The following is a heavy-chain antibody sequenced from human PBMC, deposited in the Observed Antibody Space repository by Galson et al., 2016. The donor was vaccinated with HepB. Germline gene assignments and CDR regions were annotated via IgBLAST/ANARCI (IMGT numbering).Heavy chain of an antibody. J-gene: IGHJ4*02. CDR1: GFIFNTDW. CDR2: IKKHGSEI. CDR3: AALDAPLLRTAY. Sequence: SLRLSSAAAGFIFNTDWMSWVRQAPGKGLEWVAMIKKHGSEIYYVDSVKGRFTISRDNVRNSLHLQMDSVRVEDTAVYYSAALDAPLLRTAYRGQGTLVTVSS. D-gene: IGHD2-2*03. V-gene: IGHV3-7*03.